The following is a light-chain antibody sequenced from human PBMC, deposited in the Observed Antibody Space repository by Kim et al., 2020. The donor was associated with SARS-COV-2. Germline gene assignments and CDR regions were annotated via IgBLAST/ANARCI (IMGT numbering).Light chain of an antibody. CDR1: STNIGAGYD. V-gene: IGLV1-40*01. J-gene: IGLJ2*01. CDR3: QSYDSSLSGSVV. Sequence: VSIACTGSSTNIGAGYDVHWYQQLPGTAPKLLIYGNCNRPSGVPNRFSGSKSGTSASLAITGLQAEDEADYYCQSYDSSLSGSVVFGGGTKLTVL. CDR2: GNC.